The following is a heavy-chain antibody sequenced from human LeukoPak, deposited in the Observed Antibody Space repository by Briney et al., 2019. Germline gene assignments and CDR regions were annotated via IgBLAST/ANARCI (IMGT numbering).Heavy chain of an antibody. CDR2: FDHSGRT. J-gene: IGHJ3*01. D-gene: IGHD2-15*01. CDR1: GDSISSSNW. Sequence: PSGTLSLTCAVSGDSISSSNWWSWVRQPPGKGLEYIGVFDHSGRTNYNPSLKSRVTISLDKSKDPVSLKLTSVTAADTAVYFCARVSAPWRRIVVVVAATPNAFDLWGQGTMVTVPS. V-gene: IGHV4-4*02. CDR3: ARVSAPWRRIVVVVAATPNAFDL.